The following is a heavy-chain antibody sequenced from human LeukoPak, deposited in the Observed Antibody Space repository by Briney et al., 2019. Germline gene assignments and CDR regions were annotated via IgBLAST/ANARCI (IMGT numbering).Heavy chain of an antibody. CDR3: ARVPLNYYYYMDV. CDR1: GFTLSSHT. Sequence: GGSLRLSCAASGFTLSSHTMNWVRQAPGKGLEWVSDISRSSSEIHYADSVKGRFTISRDNAKNSLYLQMNSLRAEDTAVYNCARVPLNYYYYMDVWGKGTTVTVSS. CDR2: ISRSSSEI. V-gene: IGHV3-21*05. J-gene: IGHJ6*03.